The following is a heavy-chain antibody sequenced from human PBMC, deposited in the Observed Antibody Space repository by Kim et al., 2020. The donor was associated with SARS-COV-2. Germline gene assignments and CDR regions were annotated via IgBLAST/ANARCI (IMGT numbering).Heavy chain of an antibody. D-gene: IGHD2-2*01. CDR2: IYYTGST. CDR3: ARDDKYALSY. J-gene: IGHJ4*02. Sequence: SETLSLTCTVSGGSISGYYWSWIRQPPGKGLEWIAYIYYTGSTTYNPSLKSRVTISVDTSKNQFSLKLSSVTAADTAVYYCARDDKYALSYWGQGTLVTV. CDR1: GGSISGYY. V-gene: IGHV4-59*13.